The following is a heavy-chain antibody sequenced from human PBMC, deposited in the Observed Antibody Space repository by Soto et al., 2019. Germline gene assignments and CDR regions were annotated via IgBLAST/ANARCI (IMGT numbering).Heavy chain of an antibody. CDR1: GYTFTSYA. CDR3: ARCRLYYDILTGHWGWLET. Sequence: AASVKVSCKASGYTFTSYAMHWVRQAPGQRLEWMGWINAGNGNTKYSQKFQGRVTITRDTSASTAYMELSSLRSEDTAVYYCARCRLYYDILTGHWGWLETWGQGSQVPVS. CDR2: INAGNGNT. V-gene: IGHV1-3*01. D-gene: IGHD3-9*01. J-gene: IGHJ5*02.